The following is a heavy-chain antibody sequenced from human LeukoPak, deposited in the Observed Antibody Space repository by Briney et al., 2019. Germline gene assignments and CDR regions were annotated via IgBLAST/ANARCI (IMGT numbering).Heavy chain of an antibody. Sequence: PGGSLRLSCAASWFTVSSNYMSWVRQAPGTGMEWVSVIYSGGITYYADSVKGRFTISRDNAKNSLYLQMNSLRDEDTAVYYCARDVGIMVVTRWCFDLWGRGTVVTVSS. CDR3: ARDVGIMVVTRWCFDL. CDR1: WFTVSSNY. V-gene: IGHV3-53*01. D-gene: IGHD2-21*02. CDR2: IYSGGIT. J-gene: IGHJ2*01.